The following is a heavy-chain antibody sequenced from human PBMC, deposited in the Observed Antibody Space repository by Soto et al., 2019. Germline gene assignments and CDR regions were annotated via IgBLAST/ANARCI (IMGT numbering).Heavy chain of an antibody. Sequence: GGSLRLSCLACGFSFNSFNINWIRRAPWRGLEWVASISVSGDNIYYGDSMQGRFTISRENSKRSVFLDLNSLRVEDTAVYYCARDLGLLKSMFDYSGQGTLVTVSS. J-gene: IGHJ4*02. CDR1: GFSFNSFN. CDR2: ISVSGDNI. CDR3: ARDLGLLKSMFDY. V-gene: IGHV3-21*01. D-gene: IGHD2-8*01.